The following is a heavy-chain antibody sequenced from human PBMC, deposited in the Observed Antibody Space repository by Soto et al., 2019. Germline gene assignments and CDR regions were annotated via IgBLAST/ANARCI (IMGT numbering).Heavy chain of an antibody. CDR2: INQDGSQK. Sequence: EVQLVESGGGLVQPGGSLRLSCVASGFTFSNYWMGWVRQAPGKGLEWVADINQDGSQKYYVDSVKGRFTISRDNAQNSLYLQMNSLGAEDTAVYFCVRDHRYYVFEYWGQGTLVTVSS. J-gene: IGHJ4*02. CDR1: GFTFSNYW. V-gene: IGHV3-7*01. D-gene: IGHD3-16*01. CDR3: VRDHRYYVFEY.